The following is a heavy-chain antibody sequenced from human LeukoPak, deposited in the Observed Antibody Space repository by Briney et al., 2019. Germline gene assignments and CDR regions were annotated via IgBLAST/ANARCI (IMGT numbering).Heavy chain of an antibody. CDR1: GYTFTSYA. CDR2: INTNTGNP. V-gene: IGHV7-4-1*02. Sequence: ASVKVSCKASGYTFTSYAMNWVRQAPGQGLEWMGWINTNTGNPAYAQGFTGRFVFSLDTSVSTAYLQISSLKAEDTAVYYCARGGRFYYGSGSYSTRYYFDFWGQGTLVTVSS. D-gene: IGHD3-10*01. CDR3: ARGGRFYYGSGSYSTRYYFDF. J-gene: IGHJ4*02.